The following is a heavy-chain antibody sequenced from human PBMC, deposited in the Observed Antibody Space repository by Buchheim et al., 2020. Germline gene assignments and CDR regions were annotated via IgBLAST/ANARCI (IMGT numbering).Heavy chain of an antibody. D-gene: IGHD6-19*01. CDR2: ISGSGGST. CDR1: GFTFSSYA. CDR3: AKDQNIAVSENYYYAMDV. J-gene: IGHJ6*02. Sequence: EVQLLESGGGLVQPGGSLRLSCAASGFTFSSYAMSWVRQAPGKGLEWVSVISGSGGSTYYADSVKGRFTISRDNSKNTLELQMNSLRAEDTAVYYCAKDQNIAVSENYYYAMDVWGQGTT. V-gene: IGHV3-23*01.